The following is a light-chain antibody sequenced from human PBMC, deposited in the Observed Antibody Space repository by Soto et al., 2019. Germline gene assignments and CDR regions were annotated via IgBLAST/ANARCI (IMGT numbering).Light chain of an antibody. CDR3: QQYGYSNRK. Sequence: EIVLTQSPGTLSLSPGERATLSCRASQSVSSSFLTWYQQKPGQAPRLLIYGVFSRATGIPDRFSGSGSGTDFTLTISRLEPEDSAVYFCQQYGYSNRKCGQGTKVDIK. V-gene: IGKV3-20*01. CDR2: GVF. CDR1: QSVSSSF. J-gene: IGKJ1*01.